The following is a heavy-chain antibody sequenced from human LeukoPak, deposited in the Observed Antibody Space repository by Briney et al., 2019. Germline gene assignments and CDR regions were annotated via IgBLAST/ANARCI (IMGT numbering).Heavy chain of an antibody. CDR2: TSSDLNVK. CDR1: GFTFSNAW. J-gene: IGHJ4*02. CDR3: AREGYYGSGSPPSLYFDY. D-gene: IGHD3-10*01. Sequence: GGSLRLSCAASGFTFSNAWMNWVRQAPGKGLEWVAVTSSDLNVKLYADSVKGRLTISRDNSRSTLYLQMNSLRPEDTAIYYCAREGYYGSGSPPSLYFDYWGQGTLVTVSS. V-gene: IGHV3-30*03.